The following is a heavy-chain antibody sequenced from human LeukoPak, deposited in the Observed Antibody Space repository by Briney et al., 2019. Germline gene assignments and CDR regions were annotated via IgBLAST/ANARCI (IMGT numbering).Heavy chain of an antibody. CDR2: IWYDGSNK. V-gene: IGHV3-33*01. D-gene: IGHD1-26*01. Sequence: PGGSLRLSCAASGFTFSSHAMHWVRQAPGKGLEWVAFIWYDGSNKYCTDSLKGRFTISRDNSKNTPYLQMNSLRAEDTAVYYCARGPIVGATTILDYWGQGTLVTVSS. J-gene: IGHJ4*02. CDR3: ARGPIVGATTILDY. CDR1: GFTFSSHA.